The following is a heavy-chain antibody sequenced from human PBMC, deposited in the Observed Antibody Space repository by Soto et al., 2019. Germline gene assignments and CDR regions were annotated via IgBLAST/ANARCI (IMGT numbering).Heavy chain of an antibody. CDR3: ARDGADDLIADI. Sequence: PGGSLRLSCSASGFTFSSYAMHWVRQAPGKGLEYVSAISSNGGSTYYADSVKGRFTISRDNSKNTLYLQMNSLRAEDTAVYYCARDGADDLIADIWGQGTMVTVSS. J-gene: IGHJ3*02. V-gene: IGHV3-64*04. CDR1: GFTFSSYA. D-gene: IGHD1-1*01. CDR2: ISSNGGST.